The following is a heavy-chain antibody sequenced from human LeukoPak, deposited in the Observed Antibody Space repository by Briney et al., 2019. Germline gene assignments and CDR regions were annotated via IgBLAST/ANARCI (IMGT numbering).Heavy chain of an antibody. Sequence: PSDTLSLTCTVSGDSISSHSYFWGWIRQPPGKGLEWIGNIHYIGSTYYNPSLKSRVTISVDTSKNQFSLKLSSVTAADTAVYYCARFFSSWIPFDYWGQGTLVTVSS. J-gene: IGHJ4*02. CDR2: IHYIGST. D-gene: IGHD6-13*01. CDR1: GDSISSHSYF. V-gene: IGHV4-39*01. CDR3: ARFFSSWIPFDY.